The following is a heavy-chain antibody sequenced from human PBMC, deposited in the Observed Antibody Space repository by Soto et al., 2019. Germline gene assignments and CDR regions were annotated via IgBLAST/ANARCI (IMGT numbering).Heavy chain of an antibody. CDR1: GGSISSSNW. CDR2: IYHSGST. D-gene: IGHD6-19*01. CDR3: ARVASGWWTNTFDY. V-gene: IGHV4-4*02. J-gene: IGHJ4*02. Sequence: PSETLSLTCAVSGGSISSSNWWSWVRQPPGKGLEWIGEIYHSGSTNYNPSLKSRVTISVDKSKNQFSLKLSSVTAADTAVYYCARVASGWWTNTFDYWGQGTLVTVSS.